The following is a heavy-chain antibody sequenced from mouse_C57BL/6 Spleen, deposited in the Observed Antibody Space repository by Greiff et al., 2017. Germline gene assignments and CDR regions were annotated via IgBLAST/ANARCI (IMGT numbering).Heavy chain of an antibody. Sequence: VQLQQPGAELVKPGASVKLSCKASGYTFTSYWMHWVKQRPGQGLEGIGMIHPNSGSTNYNEKFKSKATLTVDKSSSTAYMQLSSLTSEDSAVYYCASPDTWCADWGQGTLVTVSA. CDR2: IHPNSGST. CDR3: ASPDTWCAD. V-gene: IGHV1-64*01. CDR1: GYTFTSYW. D-gene: IGHD3-3*01. J-gene: IGHJ3*01.